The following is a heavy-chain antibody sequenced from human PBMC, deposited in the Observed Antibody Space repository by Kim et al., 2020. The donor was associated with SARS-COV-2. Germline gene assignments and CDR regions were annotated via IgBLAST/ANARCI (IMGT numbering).Heavy chain of an antibody. CDR3: AGVGVVAMAGTRPYGMEV. Sequence: SETLSLTCTVSGGSISSYYWSWIRQPPGKGLEWIGYIYYSGSTNYNPSLKSRVTISVDTSKNQFSLKLSSVTAADTAVYYCAGVGVVAMAGTRPYGMEVWGQGTTVTVSS. CDR2: IYYSGST. V-gene: IGHV4-59*01. D-gene: IGHD6-19*01. J-gene: IGHJ6*02. CDR1: GGSISSYY.